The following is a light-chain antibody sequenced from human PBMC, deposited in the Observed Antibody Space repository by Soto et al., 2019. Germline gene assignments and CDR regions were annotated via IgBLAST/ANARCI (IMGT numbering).Light chain of an antibody. CDR3: QQYNDWPQS. J-gene: IGKJ3*01. V-gene: IGKV3-15*01. CDR2: GTS. CDR1: QSVTSI. Sequence: IVLTHSPGALSCSPSERVSLSCISSQSVTSIYIAWYQQKPGQAPRLLIHGTSTRATGVPARFSGSGSGTESTLIISSLQSEDFAVYYCQQYNDWPQSFGPGTNVDI.